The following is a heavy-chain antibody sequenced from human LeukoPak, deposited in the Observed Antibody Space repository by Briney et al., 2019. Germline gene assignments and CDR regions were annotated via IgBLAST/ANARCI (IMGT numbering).Heavy chain of an antibody. Sequence: SQTLSLTCAVSGGSVSSGGYSWSWIRQPPGNGLEWIGYVYHSGRASYNPSLKSRVTISLDRSRNHVSLNLTSVTAADTAVYYCARSGSTDFDYWGQGTLVTVS. V-gene: IGHV4-30-2*01. CDR2: VYHSGRA. J-gene: IGHJ4*02. CDR1: GGSVSSGGYS. CDR3: ARSGSTDFDY. D-gene: IGHD3-3*01.